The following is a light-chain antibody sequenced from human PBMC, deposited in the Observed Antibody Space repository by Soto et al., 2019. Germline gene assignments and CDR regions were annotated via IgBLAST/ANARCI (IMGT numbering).Light chain of an antibody. Sequence: EIVLTQSPGTLSLSPGERATLSCRASQSVSSSYLAWYQQTPGQAPRLLIYRASSRATGIPDRFSGSGSGTDFTLTISRLEPEDFAVYYCQQYGDSPPTFGQGTRLEIK. CDR3: QQYGDSPPT. V-gene: IGKV3-20*01. J-gene: IGKJ5*01. CDR1: QSVSSSY. CDR2: RAS.